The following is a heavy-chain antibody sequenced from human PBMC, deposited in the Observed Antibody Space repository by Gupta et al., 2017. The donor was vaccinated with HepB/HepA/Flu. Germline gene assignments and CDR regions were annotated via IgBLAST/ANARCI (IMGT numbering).Heavy chain of an antibody. V-gene: IGHV4-34*01. J-gene: IGHJ6*02. Sequence: QVQLQQWGAGLLKPSETLSLTCAVYGGSFSGYYWSWIRQPPGKGLEWIGEINHSGSTNYNPSLKSRVTISVDTSKNQFSLKLSSVTAADTAVYYCARLRWLQIGAYYGMDVWGQGTTVTVSS. CDR2: INHSGST. CDR3: ARLRWLQIGAYYGMDV. CDR1: GGSFSGYY. D-gene: IGHD5-24*01.